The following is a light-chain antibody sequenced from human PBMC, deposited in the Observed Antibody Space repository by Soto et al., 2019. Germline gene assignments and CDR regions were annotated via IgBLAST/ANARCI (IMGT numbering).Light chain of an antibody. J-gene: IGKJ1*01. V-gene: IGKV3-20*01. CDR1: QSVSSSY. CDR3: QQYGTSST. CDR2: GAS. Sequence: EIVLTQSPGTLSLSPGEVSTLSCRASQSVSSSYLAWYQQKSGQAPRLLIYGASSRAAGIPDRFSGSGSGTDFTLTISRLEPDDFAVYYCQQYGTSSTFGQGTKVE.